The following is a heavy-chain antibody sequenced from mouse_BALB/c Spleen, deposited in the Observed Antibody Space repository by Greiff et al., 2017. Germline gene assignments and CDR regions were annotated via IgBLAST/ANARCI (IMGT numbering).Heavy chain of an antibody. J-gene: IGHJ3*01. CDR3: ARSLMIRGGFAY. V-gene: IGHV1-55*01. Sequence: VQLQQPGAELVKPGTSVKLSCKASGYNFTSYWINWVKLRPGQGLEWIGDIYPGSGSTNYNEKFKSKATLTVDTSSSTAYMQLSSLASEDSALYYCARSLMIRGGFAYWGQGTLVTVSA. D-gene: IGHD2-4*01. CDR1: GYNFTSYW. CDR2: IYPGSGST.